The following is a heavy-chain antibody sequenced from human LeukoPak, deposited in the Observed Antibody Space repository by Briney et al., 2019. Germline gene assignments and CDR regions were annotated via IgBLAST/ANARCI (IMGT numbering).Heavy chain of an antibody. J-gene: IGHJ4*02. V-gene: IGHV1-46*01. Sequence: ASVKVSCEASGYTFTSYYMHWVRQAPGQGLEWMGIINPSGGSTSYAQKFQGRVTMTRDTSTSTVYMELSSLRSEDTAVYYCARVRDNWNDGRFWAFDYWGQGTLVTVSS. CDR1: GYTFTSYY. CDR2: INPSGGST. D-gene: IGHD1-20*01. CDR3: ARVRDNWNDGRFWAFDY.